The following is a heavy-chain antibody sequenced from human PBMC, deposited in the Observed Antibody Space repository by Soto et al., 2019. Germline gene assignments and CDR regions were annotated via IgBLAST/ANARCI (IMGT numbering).Heavy chain of an antibody. CDR1: GGTFSSYA. V-gene: IGHV1-69*13. CDR3: ARAHSRGWYGNFDY. D-gene: IGHD6-19*01. Sequence: ASVKVSCRASGGTFSSYAISWVRQAPGQGLEWMGGIIPIFGTANCAQKFQGRVTITADESTRTAYMELSSLRSDDTAVYYSARAHSRGWYGNFDYWGQGTLVTVSS. CDR2: IIPIFGTA. J-gene: IGHJ4*02.